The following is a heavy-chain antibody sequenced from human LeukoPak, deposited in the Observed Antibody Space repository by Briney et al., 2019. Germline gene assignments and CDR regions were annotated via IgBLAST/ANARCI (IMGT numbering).Heavy chain of an antibody. CDR1: GGTFSSYA. D-gene: IGHD2-15*01. CDR3: ARGYCSGGSCYSPYFDY. CDR2: IIPIFGTA. J-gene: IGHJ4*02. Sequence: SVKVSCKASGGTFSSYAISWVRQAPGQGLEWMGGIIPIFGTANYAQKFQGRVTITADESTSTAYMELSSLRSEDTAVYYCARGYCSGGSCYSPYFDYWGQGTLVTVSS. V-gene: IGHV1-69*13.